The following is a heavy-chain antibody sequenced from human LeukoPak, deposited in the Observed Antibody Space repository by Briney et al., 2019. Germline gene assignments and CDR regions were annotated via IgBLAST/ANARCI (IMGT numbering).Heavy chain of an antibody. Sequence: GGSLRLSCAASGFTFSSYGMHWVRQAPGKGLEWVAVIWYDGSNKYYVDSVKGRFTISRDNSKNTLYLQMNSLRAEDTAVYYCARLGFGDGMDVWGQGTTVTVSS. V-gene: IGHV3-33*01. D-gene: IGHD2-15*01. CDR2: IWYDGSNK. CDR3: ARLGFGDGMDV. CDR1: GFTFSSYG. J-gene: IGHJ6*02.